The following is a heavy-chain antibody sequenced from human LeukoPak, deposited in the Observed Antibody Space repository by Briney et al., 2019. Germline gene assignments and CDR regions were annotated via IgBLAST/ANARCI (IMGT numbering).Heavy chain of an antibody. CDR3: TRHNKLAAAGD. CDR1: GFTFSGSA. Sequence: GGSLRLSCAASGFTFSGSAMHWVRQASGKGLEWVGRIRSKANSYATAYAASVKGRFTISRDDSKNTAYLQMNSLKTEDTAVYYCTRHNKLAAAGDWGQGTLVTVSS. V-gene: IGHV3-73*01. J-gene: IGHJ4*02. CDR2: IRSKANSYAT. D-gene: IGHD6-13*01.